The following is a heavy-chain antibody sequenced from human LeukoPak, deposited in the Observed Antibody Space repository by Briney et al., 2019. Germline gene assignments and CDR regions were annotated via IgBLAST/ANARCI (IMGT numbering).Heavy chain of an antibody. CDR2: IYYSGST. D-gene: IGHD1-1*01. Sequence: PSETLSLTCTVSGGSISSSSYYWGWIRQPPGKGLEWIGSIYYSGSTYYNPSLKSRVTISVDTSKNQFSLKLSSVTAADTAVYYCARELDVVFDYWGQGTLVTVSS. J-gene: IGHJ4*02. V-gene: IGHV4-39*07. CDR3: ARELDVVFDY. CDR1: GGSISSSSYY.